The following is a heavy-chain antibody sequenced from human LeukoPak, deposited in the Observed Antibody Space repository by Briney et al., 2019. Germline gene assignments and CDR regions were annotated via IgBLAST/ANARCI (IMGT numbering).Heavy chain of an antibody. CDR2: FDPEDGET. V-gene: IGHV1-24*01. CDR3: ATQSHYSSGWKSFDY. CDR1: GYTLTELS. D-gene: IGHD6-19*01. J-gene: IGHJ4*02. Sequence: ASVKVSCKASGYTLTELSMHWVRQAPGKGLEWMGGFDPEDGETIYAQKFQGRVTITEDTSTDTAYMELSSLRSEDTAVYYCATQSHYSSGWKSFDYWGQGTLVTVSS.